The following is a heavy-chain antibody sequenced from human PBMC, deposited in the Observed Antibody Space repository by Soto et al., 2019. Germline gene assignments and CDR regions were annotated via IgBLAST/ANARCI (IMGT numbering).Heavy chain of an antibody. CDR2: IFSNDET. Sequence: QVTLKESGPVLVKPTETLTLTCTVSGFSLSNARMGVSWIRQPPGKALEWLEHIFSNDETSYSTSLKSRLSISKDTSKSQVVLTMTNMGPVDTATYYCARISEQPLVHLDYWGQGTLVTVSS. V-gene: IGHV2-26*01. CDR3: ARISEQPLVHLDY. J-gene: IGHJ4*02. D-gene: IGHD6-13*01. CDR1: GFSLSNARMG.